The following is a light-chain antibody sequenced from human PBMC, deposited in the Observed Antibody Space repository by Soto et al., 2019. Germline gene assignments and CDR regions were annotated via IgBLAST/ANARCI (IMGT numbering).Light chain of an antibody. V-gene: IGLV2-14*03. J-gene: IGLJ2*01. CDR1: SCNVGGYDY. Sequence: QSALTQPASVSGSPGQTITISCTGTSCNVGGYDYVSWYQQQPGKAPKLMIYDVNNRASGVSGRFSGSKSGTTASLTISGLQADEEANYCWSSYRPGGAFVVFGGGTQLTVL. CDR3: SSYRPGGAFVV. CDR2: DVN.